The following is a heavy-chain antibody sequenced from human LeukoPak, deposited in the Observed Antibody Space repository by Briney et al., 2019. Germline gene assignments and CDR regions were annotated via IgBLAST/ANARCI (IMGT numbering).Heavy chain of an antibody. CDR2: IKQDGSEK. D-gene: IGHD5-12*01. CDR3: AREPWGYSGSSDH. V-gene: IGHV3-7*03. J-gene: IGHJ5*02. CDR1: GFTFSGYW. Sequence: GGSLRLSCAASGFTFSGYWMSWVRQAPGKGLEWVANIKQDGSEKYYVDSVKGRFTISRDNAKTSLYLQMSSLRAEDTAVYYCAREPWGYSGSSDHWGQGTLVAVSS.